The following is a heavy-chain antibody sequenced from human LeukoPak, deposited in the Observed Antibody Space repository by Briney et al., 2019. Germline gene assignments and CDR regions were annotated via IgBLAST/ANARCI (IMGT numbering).Heavy chain of an antibody. D-gene: IGHD3-9*01. V-gene: IGHV4-59*01. J-gene: IGHJ4*02. CDR2: IYNSGST. CDR1: GGSISSYY. Sequence: PSETLSLTCTVSGGSISSYYWSWIRQPPGKGLEWIGYIYNSGSTNYNPSLKSRVTISVDTSKNQFSLKLSSVTAADTAVYYCAGGGDYDILTGYLLWGQGTLVTVSS. CDR3: AGGGDYDILTGYLL.